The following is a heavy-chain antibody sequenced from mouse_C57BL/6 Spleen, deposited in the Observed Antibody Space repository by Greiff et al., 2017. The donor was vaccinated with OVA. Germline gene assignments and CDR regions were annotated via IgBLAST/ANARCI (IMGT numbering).Heavy chain of an antibody. CDR2: IYPGDGDT. J-gene: IGHJ3*01. CDR1: GYAFSSYW. V-gene: IGHV1-80*01. CDR3: ASFYYDYDPFAY. D-gene: IGHD2-4*01. Sequence: QVQLQQSGAELVKPGASVKISCKASGYAFSSYWMNWVKQRPGKGLEWIGQIYPGDGDTNYNGQFKGKATLTADKSYSTAYMQLSSLTSKVSAVYFCASFYYDYDPFAYWGQGTLVTVSA.